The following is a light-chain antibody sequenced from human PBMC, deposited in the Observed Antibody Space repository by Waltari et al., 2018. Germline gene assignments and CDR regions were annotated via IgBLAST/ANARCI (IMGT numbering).Light chain of an antibody. CDR1: SSDVGGYKS. CDR2: EVF. Sequence: QSALTQPPSASGSPGQSVPISCTGTSSDVGGYKSVSWYHFHPGKTPKLLIYEVFTRPSGVPERFSGSKSGNTASLIVSGLQAEDEAEYYCSSYAGNNFVVFGGGTQLTVL. V-gene: IGLV2-8*01. J-gene: IGLJ2*01. CDR3: SSYAGNNFVV.